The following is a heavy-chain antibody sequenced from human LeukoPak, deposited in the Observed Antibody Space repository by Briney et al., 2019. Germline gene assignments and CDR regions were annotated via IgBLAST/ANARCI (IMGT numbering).Heavy chain of an antibody. J-gene: IGHJ4*02. D-gene: IGHD3-22*01. CDR3: ARRAGDYSHPYDY. CDR1: GFTVSSNY. Sequence: QPGGSLRLSCAASGFTVSSNYMSWVRQAPGKGLEWVSFIYSGGSTHYSDSVKGRFTISRDNSKNTLYLQMNSLRAEDTAVYYCARRAGDYSHPYDYWGQGTLVTVSS. CDR2: IYSGGST. V-gene: IGHV3-53*01.